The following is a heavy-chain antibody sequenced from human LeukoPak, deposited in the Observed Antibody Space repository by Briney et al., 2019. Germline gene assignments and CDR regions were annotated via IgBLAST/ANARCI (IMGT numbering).Heavy chain of an antibody. D-gene: IGHD4-17*01. CDR3: ARLPDDYGDYKYFQH. V-gene: IGHV3-23*01. CDR1: GFTFSSYA. J-gene: IGHJ1*01. Sequence: PGGSLRLSCAASGFTFSSYAMSWVRQAPGKGLEWVSAISGSGGSTYYADSVKGRFTISRDNVKNSLYLQMNSLRAEDTAVYYCARLPDDYGDYKYFQHWGQGTLVTVSS. CDR2: ISGSGGST.